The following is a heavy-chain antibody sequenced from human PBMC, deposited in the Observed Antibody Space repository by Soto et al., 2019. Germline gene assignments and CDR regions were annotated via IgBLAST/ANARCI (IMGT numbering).Heavy chain of an antibody. CDR1: GGSISSSSYY. V-gene: IGHV4-39*01. J-gene: IGHJ4*02. D-gene: IGHD6-13*01. CDR2: IYYSGST. CDR3: ARHAASSWYSQINDFDY. Sequence: QLQLQESGPGLVKPSETLSLTCTVSGGSISSSSYYWGWIRQPPGKGPGWIGSIYYSGSTYYNPSLKSRVTISGDTSKTQFSLKRSSVTAADTAVYYCARHAASSWYSQINDFDYWGQGTLVTVSS.